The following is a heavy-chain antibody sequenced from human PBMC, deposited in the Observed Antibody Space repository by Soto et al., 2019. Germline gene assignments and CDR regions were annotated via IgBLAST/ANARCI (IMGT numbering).Heavy chain of an antibody. J-gene: IGHJ4*02. CDR3: AREVPGVTSFDS. V-gene: IGHV1-3*01. CDR1: GYASLSHA. Sequence: QVQLVQSGPEMRQPGASVKVSCKASGYASLSHAMHWVRQVPGQLYEWMGWINAGVDGTMYSERFHDRIRITRDTSATTVYMALNAMTSEDTAVYYCAREVPGVTSFDSWGQGTLVIVSS. D-gene: IGHD3-10*01. CDR2: INAGVDGT.